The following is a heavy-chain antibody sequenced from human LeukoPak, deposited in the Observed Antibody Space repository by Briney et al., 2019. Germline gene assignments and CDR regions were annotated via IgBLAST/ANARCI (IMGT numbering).Heavy chain of an antibody. CDR3: ARDRTIRDYDSSGALFDY. CDR2: IYRDGTT. D-gene: IGHD3-22*01. J-gene: IGHJ4*02. Sequence: GGSLRLSCAASGFTVSSNYMSWVRQAPGKGLEWVSIIYRDGTTYYADSVKGRFTISRDNSKNTLYFQMNSLRAEDTAVYYCARDRTIRDYDSSGALFDYWGQGTLVTVSS. V-gene: IGHV3-53*01. CDR1: GFTVSSNY.